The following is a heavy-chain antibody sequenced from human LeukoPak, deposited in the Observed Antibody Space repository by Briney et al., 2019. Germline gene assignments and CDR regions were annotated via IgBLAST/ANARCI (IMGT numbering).Heavy chain of an antibody. J-gene: IGHJ3*02. CDR1: GGSISSSSYY. D-gene: IGHD3-22*01. CDR2: IYYSGST. Sequence: SETLSLTCTVSGGSISSSSYYWGWIRQPPGKGLEWIGSIYYSGSTYYNPSLKSRVTMSVDTSKNQFSLKLSSVTAADTAVYYCARDTELYYYDYRAFDIWGQGTMVTVSS. CDR3: ARDTELYYYDYRAFDI. V-gene: IGHV4-39*07.